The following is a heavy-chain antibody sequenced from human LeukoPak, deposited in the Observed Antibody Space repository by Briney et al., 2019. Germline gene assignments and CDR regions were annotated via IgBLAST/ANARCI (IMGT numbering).Heavy chain of an antibody. D-gene: IGHD2-15*01. J-gene: IGHJ6*03. Sequence: ASVKVSCKASGYTFTSYDINWVRQATGQGLEWMGWMNPNSGNTGYAQKFQGRVTIARNTSISTAYMELSSLRSEDTAVYYCARASTSYCSGGSCYSGYYYYYMDVWGKGTTVTVSS. V-gene: IGHV1-8*03. CDR3: ARASTSYCSGGSCYSGYYYYYMDV. CDR1: GYTFTSYD. CDR2: MNPNSGNT.